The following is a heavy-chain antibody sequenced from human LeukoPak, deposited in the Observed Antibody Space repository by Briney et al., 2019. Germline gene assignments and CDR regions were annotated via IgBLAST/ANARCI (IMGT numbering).Heavy chain of an antibody. V-gene: IGHV1-69*13. CDR2: IIPIFGTA. D-gene: IGHD3-22*01. Sequence: ASVKVSCNASGYTFTIYYMHWVRQPPGQGLEWMGGIIPIFGTANYAQKFQGRVTITADEYTSTAYMELRRLRSEDTAVYYCARAYYDSSGYYYFDYWGQGTLVTVSS. CDR1: GYTFTIYY. CDR3: ARAYYDSSGYYYFDY. J-gene: IGHJ4*02.